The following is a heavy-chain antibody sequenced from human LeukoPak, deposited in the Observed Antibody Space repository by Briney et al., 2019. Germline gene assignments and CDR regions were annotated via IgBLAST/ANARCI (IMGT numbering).Heavy chain of an antibody. V-gene: IGHV4-4*02. CDR1: GGSISSSNW. J-gene: IGHJ4*02. CDR2: IYHSGST. D-gene: IGHD6-19*01. CDR3: ASFRSSGWYYFDY. Sequence: SETLSLTCAVSGGSISSSNWWSWVRQPPGKGLEWIGEIYHSGSTNYNPSLKSRVTISVDKSKNQFSLKLSSVTAADTAVYYCASFRSSGWYYFDYWGQGTLVTVSS.